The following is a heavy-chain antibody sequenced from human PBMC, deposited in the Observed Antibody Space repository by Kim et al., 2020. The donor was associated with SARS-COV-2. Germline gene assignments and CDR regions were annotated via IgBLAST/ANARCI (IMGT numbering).Heavy chain of an antibody. CDR1: GFTISNAW. CDR2: IKSKTDGGTT. D-gene: IGHD5-18*01. J-gene: IGHJ4*02. V-gene: IGHV3-15*01. CDR3: TTDPEGTAMEPNDY. Sequence: GGSLRLSCAASGFTISNAWMSWVRQAPGKGLEWVGRIKSKTDGGTTDYAAPVKGRFTIPRNDSKNTLYLQINSLKTEDTAVYYCTTDPEGTAMEPNDYWGQGTLVTVSS.